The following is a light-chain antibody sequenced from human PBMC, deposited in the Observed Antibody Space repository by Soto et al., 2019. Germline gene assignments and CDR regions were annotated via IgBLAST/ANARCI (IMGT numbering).Light chain of an antibody. CDR3: QQYNNWPRT. CDR1: QSVSSN. V-gene: IGKV3-15*01. CDR2: GSS. Sequence: EIVMTQSPATLSVSPGERATLSCRASQSVSSNLAWYQQKPGQSHRLLIYGSSTRATGIPARFSGSGSGTEFTLTISILQSEDFAVYYCQQYNNWPRTFGQGTKV. J-gene: IGKJ1*01.